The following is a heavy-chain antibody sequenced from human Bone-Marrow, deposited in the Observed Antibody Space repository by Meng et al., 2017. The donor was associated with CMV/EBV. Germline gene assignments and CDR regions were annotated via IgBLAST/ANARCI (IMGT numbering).Heavy chain of an antibody. Sequence: ASVKVSCKASGYTFTSYGISWVRQAPGQGLEWVGWISVHNGHTKYAQNLQGRVTMTTDTSTSTAYMELSSLRSEDTAVYYCARPGKGYCSSTSCYTYGYYYYYGMDVWGQGTTVTVSS. CDR1: GYTFTSYG. J-gene: IGHJ6*02. CDR3: ARPGKGYCSSTSCYTYGYYYYYGMDV. CDR2: ISVHNGHT. V-gene: IGHV1-18*01. D-gene: IGHD2-2*02.